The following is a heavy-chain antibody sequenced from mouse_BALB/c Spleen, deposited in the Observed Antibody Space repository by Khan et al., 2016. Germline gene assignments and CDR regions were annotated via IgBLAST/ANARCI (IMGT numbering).Heavy chain of an antibody. CDR2: ISYSGST. CDR3: ATTVVAPRFAY. CDR1: GYSITSDYA. V-gene: IGHV3-2*02. J-gene: IGHJ3*01. D-gene: IGHD1-1*01. Sequence: EVELVESGPGLVKPSQSLSLTCTVTGYSITSDYAWNWIRQFPGNKLEWMGYISYSGSTSYNPSLKSRTSFTRDTSKNQFFLQLSSVTTEDTATYYCATTVVAPRFAYWSQGTLVTVSA.